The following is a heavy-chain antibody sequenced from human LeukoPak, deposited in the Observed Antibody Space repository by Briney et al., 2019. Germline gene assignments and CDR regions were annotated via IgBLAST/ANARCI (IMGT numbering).Heavy chain of an antibody. CDR2: LIPFFNTT. CDR1: GCTFNNYA. CDR3: ARAHDRSGSYYILGFDS. D-gene: IGHD3-22*01. Sequence: ASVKVSCKACGCTFNNYAVSWVRQPPGQGLEWMGKLIPFFNTTYYAQKFQGRVTITADKSTTTAYMELSGLRSEDTAVYYCARAHDRSGSYYILGFDSWGQGTLVTVSS. J-gene: IGHJ5*01. V-gene: IGHV1-69*06.